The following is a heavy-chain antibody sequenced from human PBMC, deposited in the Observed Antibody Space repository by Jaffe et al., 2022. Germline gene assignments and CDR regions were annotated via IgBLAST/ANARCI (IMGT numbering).Heavy chain of an antibody. Sequence: EVQLVESGGGLVQPGGSLRLSCAASGFTFSSYEMNWVRQAPGKGLEWVSYISSSGSTIYYADSVKGRFTISRDNAKNSLYLQMNSLRAEDTAVYYCARESYYYDSSGYYYERVWDYWGQGTLVTVSS. CDR3: ARESYYYDSSGYYYERVWDY. CDR1: GFTFSSYE. CDR2: ISSSGSTI. J-gene: IGHJ4*02. V-gene: IGHV3-48*03. D-gene: IGHD3-22*01.